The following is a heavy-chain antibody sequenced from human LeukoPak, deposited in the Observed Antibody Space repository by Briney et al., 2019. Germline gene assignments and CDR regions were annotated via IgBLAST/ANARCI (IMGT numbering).Heavy chain of an antibody. J-gene: IGHJ3*02. CDR2: IIPIFGSA. CDR3: ARGRELVVDAFDI. D-gene: IGHD1-26*01. Sequence: SVKVSCKASGGTFSSYVISWVRQVPGQGLEWMGRIIPIFGSANYAQKFRGRVTITADESTSTAYMELSSLRSEDTAVYYCARGRELVVDAFDIWGQGTMVTVSS. V-gene: IGHV1-69*13. CDR1: GGTFSSYV.